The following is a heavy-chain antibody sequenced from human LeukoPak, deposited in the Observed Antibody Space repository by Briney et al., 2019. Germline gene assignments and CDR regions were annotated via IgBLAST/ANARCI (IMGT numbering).Heavy chain of an antibody. Sequence: GGSLRLSCVVSGFTFSTYSMHWVRQAPGKGLGWVSYISSRSSTIYYADSVGGRFTISRDNAKNSLYLQMNSLRDEDTAVYYCARAIAVAGSYNWFDPWGQGTLVTVSS. V-gene: IGHV3-48*02. CDR1: GFTFSTYS. CDR3: ARAIAVAGSYNWFDP. CDR2: ISSRSSTI. D-gene: IGHD6-19*01. J-gene: IGHJ5*02.